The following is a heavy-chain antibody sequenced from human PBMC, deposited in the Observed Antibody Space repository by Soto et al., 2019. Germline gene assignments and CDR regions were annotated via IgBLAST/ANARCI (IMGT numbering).Heavy chain of an antibody. J-gene: IGHJ3*02. CDR3: ARVPLHWLGGYAFDI. D-gene: IGHD6-19*01. CDR2: IYYSGST. Sequence: PSETLSLTCTVSGGSINSYYWSWIRQPPGKGLEWIGYIYYSGSTSYNPSLKSRATISVDTSKNQFTLKLSSVTAVDTAVYYCARVPLHWLGGYAFDIWGQGTIVTVSS. V-gene: IGHV4-59*01. CDR1: GGSINSYY.